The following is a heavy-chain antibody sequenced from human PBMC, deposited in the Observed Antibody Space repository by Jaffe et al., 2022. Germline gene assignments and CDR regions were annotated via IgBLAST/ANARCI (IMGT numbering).Heavy chain of an antibody. CDR1: GFTFSSYS. J-gene: IGHJ4*02. V-gene: IGHV3-48*01. CDR3: ARENSGF. Sequence: EVQLVESGGGLVQPGGSLRLSCAASGFTFSSYSMNWVRQAPGKGLEWVSHISSDSSSIYHADSVRGRFTASRDNAKNSLYLQMNSLRVEDTAVYYCARENSGFWGQGTLVTVSS. CDR2: ISSDSSSI. D-gene: IGHD5-12*01.